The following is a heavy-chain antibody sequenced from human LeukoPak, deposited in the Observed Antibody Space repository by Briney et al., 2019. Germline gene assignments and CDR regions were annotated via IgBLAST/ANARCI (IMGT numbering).Heavy chain of an antibody. CDR2: ISGSGGST. J-gene: IGHJ4*02. D-gene: IGHD3-3*01. V-gene: IGHV3-23*01. CDR3: AKDGYDFWSGYYYPFYFDY. Sequence: GGSLRLSCAASGFTFSSYAMSWDRQAPGKGLEWVSAISGSGGSTYYADSVKGRFTISRDNSKNTLYLQMNSLRAEDTAVYYCAKDGYDFWSGYYYPFYFDYWGQGTLVTVSS. CDR1: GFTFSSYA.